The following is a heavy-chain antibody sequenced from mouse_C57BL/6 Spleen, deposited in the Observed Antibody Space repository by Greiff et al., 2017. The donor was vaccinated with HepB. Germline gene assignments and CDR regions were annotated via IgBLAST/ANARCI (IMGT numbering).Heavy chain of an antibody. CDR1: GFTFSSYA. J-gene: IGHJ3*01. V-gene: IGHV5-9-1*02. CDR2: ISSGGDYI. D-gene: IGHD2-4*01. Sequence: DVMLVESGEGLVKPGGSLKLSCAASGFTFSSYAMSWVRQTPEKRLEWVAYISSGGDYIYYADTVKGRFTISRDNARNTLYLQMSSLKSEDTAMYYCTRGCDYAWFAYWGQGTLVTVSA. CDR3: TRGCDYAWFAY.